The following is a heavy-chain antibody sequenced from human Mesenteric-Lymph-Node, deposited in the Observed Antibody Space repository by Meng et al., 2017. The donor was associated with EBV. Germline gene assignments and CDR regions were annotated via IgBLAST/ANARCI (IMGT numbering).Heavy chain of an antibody. Sequence: GPLKQGGAGLLKSSETLSLTGAVYGGSFSGYYWSWIRQPPGKGLEWIGEINDSGSTNYNPSLKSRVTISVDTSKNQFSLKLSSVTAADTAVYYCARGRDYDFWSGLFDYWGQGTLVTVSS. V-gene: IGHV4-34*01. CDR2: INDSGST. D-gene: IGHD3-3*01. J-gene: IGHJ4*02. CDR1: GGSFSGYY. CDR3: ARGRDYDFWSGLFDY.